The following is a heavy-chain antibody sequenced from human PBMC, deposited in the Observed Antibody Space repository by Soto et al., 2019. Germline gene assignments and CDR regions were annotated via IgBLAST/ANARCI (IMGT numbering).Heavy chain of an antibody. D-gene: IGHD1-26*01. J-gene: IGHJ4*02. CDR1: GFTFSSYG. CDR2: IWNDGSNK. CDR3: ARDGGANYYEIDY. V-gene: IGHV3-33*01. Sequence: GGSLRLSCAASGFTFSSYGMHWVSQAPGKGLEWVADIWNDGSNKYYADSVEGRFTISRDNAKNSLYLQMNSLRDEDTAIYYCARDGGANYYEIDYWGRGTLVTVSS.